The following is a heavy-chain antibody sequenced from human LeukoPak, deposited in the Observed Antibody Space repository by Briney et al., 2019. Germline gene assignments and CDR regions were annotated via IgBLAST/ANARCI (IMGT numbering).Heavy chain of an antibody. CDR3: ARAFGSGSLTTGY. Sequence: WASVKASCKTSGYTFTGYYMHWVRLAPGQGLEWMGWINPVNDATNYALQFQGRVTMTRDTSISTAYMELSRLRSDDTAVYYCARAFGSGSLTTGYWGQGTLVTVSS. CDR2: INPVNDAT. D-gene: IGHD3-10*01. V-gene: IGHV1-2*02. CDR1: GYTFTGYY. J-gene: IGHJ4*02.